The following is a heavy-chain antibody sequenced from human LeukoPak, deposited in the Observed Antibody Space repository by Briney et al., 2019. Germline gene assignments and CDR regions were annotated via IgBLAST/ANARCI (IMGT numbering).Heavy chain of an antibody. Sequence: ASVKVSCKASGYTFTSYYMHWVRQAPGQGLEWMGIINPSGGSTSYAQKFQGRVTMTRDTSTSTVYMELSSLRSEDTAVYYCARDQGWELVYAAFDIWGQGTMVTVSS. J-gene: IGHJ3*02. V-gene: IGHV1-46*01. CDR2: INPSGGST. CDR1: GYTFTSYY. CDR3: ARDQGWELVYAAFDI. D-gene: IGHD1-26*01.